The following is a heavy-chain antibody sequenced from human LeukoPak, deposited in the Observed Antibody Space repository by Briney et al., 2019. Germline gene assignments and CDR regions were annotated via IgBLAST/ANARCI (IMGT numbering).Heavy chain of an antibody. D-gene: IGHD3-22*01. CDR2: IIPILGIA. V-gene: IGHV1-69*04. Sequence: ASVTVSCKASGGTFSSYAISWVRQAPGQGLEWMGRIIPILGIANYAQKFQGRVTITADKSTSTAYMELSSLRSEDTAVYYCARVYDSSGYAVNWFDPWGQGTLVTVPS. J-gene: IGHJ5*02. CDR1: GGTFSSYA. CDR3: ARVYDSSGYAVNWFDP.